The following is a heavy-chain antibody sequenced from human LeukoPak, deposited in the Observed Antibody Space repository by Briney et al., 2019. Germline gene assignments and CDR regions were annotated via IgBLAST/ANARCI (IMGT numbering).Heavy chain of an antibody. J-gene: IGHJ6*02. D-gene: IGHD3-16*01. CDR3: ATYTHWVAGDV. CDR1: GFTFSSYW. Sequence: GGSLRLSCAASGFTFSSYWMSWVRQAPGKGLEWVANMKQDGSETYYVDSVKGRFTISRDNARNSLYLQMGSLRAEDTAVYYCATYTHWVAGDVWGQGTTVTVSS. V-gene: IGHV3-7*01. CDR2: MKQDGSET.